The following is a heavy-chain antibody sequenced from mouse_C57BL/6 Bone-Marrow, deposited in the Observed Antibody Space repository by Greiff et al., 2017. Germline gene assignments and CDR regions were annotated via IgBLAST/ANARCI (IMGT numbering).Heavy chain of an antibody. CDR1: GYTFTSYW. J-gene: IGHJ4*01. D-gene: IGHD2-4*01. Sequence: QVQLQQPGAELVRPGSSVKLSCKASGYTFTSYWMDWVKQRPGQGLEWIGNIYPSDSDTHYNQKFKDKATLTVDKSSSTANMQLSSLTSAGSAVYYGARFYDYDGRYAMDYWGQGTTVTVSS. CDR2: IYPSDSDT. CDR3: ARFYDYDGRYAMDY. V-gene: IGHV1-61*01.